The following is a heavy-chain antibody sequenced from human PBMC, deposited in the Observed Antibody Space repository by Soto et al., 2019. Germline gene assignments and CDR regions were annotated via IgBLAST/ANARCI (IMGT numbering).Heavy chain of an antibody. CDR2: IYHSGST. D-gene: IGHD2-2*02. V-gene: IGHV4-38-2*01. CDR3: ARNLADCSSTSCYISPFDY. J-gene: IGHJ4*02. CDR1: GYSISSGYY. Sequence: PSETLSLTCAVSGYSISSGYYWGWLRQPPGKGLEWIGSIYHSGSTYYNPSLKSRVTISVDTSKNQFSLKLSSVTAADTAVYYCARNLADCSSTSCYISPFDYWGQGTLVTVSS.